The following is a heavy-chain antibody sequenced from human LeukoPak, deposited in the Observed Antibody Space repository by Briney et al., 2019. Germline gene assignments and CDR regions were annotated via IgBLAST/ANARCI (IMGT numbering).Heavy chain of an antibody. J-gene: IGHJ6*02. V-gene: IGHV3-30*02. CDR3: AVAVAGGIYYYYGMDV. CDR1: GFIFTSYG. CDR2: IQYDGSNK. Sequence: GGSLRLSCAASGFIFTSYGIHWVRQAPGKGLEWVAFIQYDGSNKYYADSVKGRFTISRDNSKNTLYLQMNSLRAEDTAVYYCAVAVAGGIYYYYGMDVWGQGTTVTVSS. D-gene: IGHD6-19*01.